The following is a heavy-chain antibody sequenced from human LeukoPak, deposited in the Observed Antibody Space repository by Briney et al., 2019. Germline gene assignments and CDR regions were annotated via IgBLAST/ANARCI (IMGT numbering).Heavy chain of an antibody. Sequence: ASVKVSCKASGYTFTSYGISWVRQAPGQGLEWMGWISAYNGNTNYAQKLQDRVTMTTDTSTSTAYMELRSLRSDDTAVYYCARARVYGSGSLHYMDVWGKGTTVTVSS. D-gene: IGHD3-10*01. CDR2: ISAYNGNT. CDR3: ARARVYGSGSLHYMDV. J-gene: IGHJ6*03. CDR1: GYTFTSYG. V-gene: IGHV1-18*01.